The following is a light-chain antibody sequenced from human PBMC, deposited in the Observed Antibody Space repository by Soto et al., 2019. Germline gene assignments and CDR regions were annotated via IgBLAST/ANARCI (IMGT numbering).Light chain of an antibody. Sequence: VVLTQSPGTLSLSPGQRATLSCRASQVLSSNYLAWYQQRPGQAPRLLIYDVFSRATGIPDRFSGSGSGSVFTLTISSLEPEDSGIYYCQQYFSSELTFGGGTKVQLK. V-gene: IGKV3-20*01. CDR3: QQYFSSELT. CDR1: QVLSSNY. J-gene: IGKJ4*01. CDR2: DVF.